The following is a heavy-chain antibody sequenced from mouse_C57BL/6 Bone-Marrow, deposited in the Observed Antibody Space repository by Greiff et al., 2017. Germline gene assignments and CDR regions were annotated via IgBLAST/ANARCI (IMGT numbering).Heavy chain of an antibody. Sequence: VQLQQSGAELVRPGASVKLSCTASGFNIKDDYMHWVKQRPEQGLEWIGWIDPANGDTEYASKFQGKATITADKSSNTAYLQLSSLTSEDTAVYSCTTDYYSNDYFDYWGQGTTLTVSS. V-gene: IGHV14-4*01. D-gene: IGHD2-5*01. CDR1: GFNIKDDY. CDR2: IDPANGDT. J-gene: IGHJ2*01. CDR3: TTDYYSNDYFDY.